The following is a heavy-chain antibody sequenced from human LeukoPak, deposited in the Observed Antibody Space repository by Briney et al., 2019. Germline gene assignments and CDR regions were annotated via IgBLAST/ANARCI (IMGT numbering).Heavy chain of an antibody. CDR1: GYTFTGYY. CDR2: INPNSGGT. Sequence: GASVTVSCKASGYTFTGYYMHWVRQAPGQGLEWMGWINPNSGGTNYAQKFQGRVTMTRDTSISTAYMELSRLRSDDTAVYYCARDQRPSFYNWNDVTLSSFFDYWGQGTLVTVSS. CDR3: ARDQRPSFYNWNDVTLSSFFDY. J-gene: IGHJ4*02. V-gene: IGHV1-2*02. D-gene: IGHD1-20*01.